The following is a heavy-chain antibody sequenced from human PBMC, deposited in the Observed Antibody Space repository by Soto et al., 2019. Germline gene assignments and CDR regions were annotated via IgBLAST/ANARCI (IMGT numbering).Heavy chain of an antibody. CDR1: GFTFSSYA. V-gene: IGHV3-23*01. D-gene: IGHD2-15*01. CDR3: GKVGRVGGGSRPLGY. Sequence: EVQLLESGGGLVQPGGSLRLSCAASGFTFSSYAMTWVRQAPGKGLEWVSGISGSGGSEYYADSAKGRFTISRDNSKNTLYLQMNSLRADDTAVYYCGKVGRVGGGSRPLGYWGQGTLVTVSS. J-gene: IGHJ4*02. CDR2: ISGSGGSE.